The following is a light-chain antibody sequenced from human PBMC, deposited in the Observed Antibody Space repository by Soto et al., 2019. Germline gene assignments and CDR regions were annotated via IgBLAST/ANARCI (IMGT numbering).Light chain of an antibody. CDR3: HQYNKWPPIT. J-gene: IGKJ5*01. CDR1: QSVGSN. Sequence: EIVMTQSPATLSVSPGERATLSCRASQSVGSNLAWYQQKPGQAPRLLIYGASTRATGIPARFSGSGSGTEFTLTISSLESEDSAVYYCHQYNKWPPITFGQGTRLE. CDR2: GAS. V-gene: IGKV3-15*01.